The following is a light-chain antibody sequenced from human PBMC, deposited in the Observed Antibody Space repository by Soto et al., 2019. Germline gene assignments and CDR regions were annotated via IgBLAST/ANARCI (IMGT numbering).Light chain of an antibody. CDR3: QYYGSSRNT. CDR1: ESVTSSH. J-gene: IGKJ5*01. V-gene: IGKV3-20*01. CDR2: GAS. Sequence: EIVLTQSPDTLSLSPGERATLSCRASESVTSSHLAWYQQKPGQTPRLLIYGASSRATGIPDRFSGSGLGTDFTLTISRLEPEDFAVYYCQYYGSSRNTFGQGTRLEIK.